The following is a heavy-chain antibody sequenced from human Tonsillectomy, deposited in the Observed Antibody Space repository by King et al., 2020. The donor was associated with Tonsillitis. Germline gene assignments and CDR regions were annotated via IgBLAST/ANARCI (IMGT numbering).Heavy chain of an antibody. Sequence: QLQESGPGLVKPSDTLSLTCTVTGGSISRYYWSWLRQSAGKGLEWIGRIHASGTTEYNFSLKSRVTISMDMSKNQFSLKWSSVTAADTAMYYCARGPKGLDVWGQGNKVTVSS. J-gene: IGHJ6*02. CDR3: ARGPKGLDV. CDR2: IHASGTT. CDR1: GGSISRYY. V-gene: IGHV4-4*07.